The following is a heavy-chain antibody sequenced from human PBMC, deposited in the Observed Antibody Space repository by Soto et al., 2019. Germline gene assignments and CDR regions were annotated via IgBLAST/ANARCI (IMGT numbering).Heavy chain of an antibody. V-gene: IGHV3-23*01. CDR1: GFTFSSSA. J-gene: IGHJ4*02. CDR3: VKDVYCTYPDNYGS. D-gene: IGHD2-8*01. CDR2: IRGSGGST. Sequence: EVQLLESGGGLVQPGGSLRLSCAASGFTFSSSAMGWVRQAPGKGLEWVSVIRGSGGSTYSADSVEGRFTISRDKSKNPMYMQMNSRRAEDTAVYYWVKDVYCTYPDNYGSWAQATRVTVS.